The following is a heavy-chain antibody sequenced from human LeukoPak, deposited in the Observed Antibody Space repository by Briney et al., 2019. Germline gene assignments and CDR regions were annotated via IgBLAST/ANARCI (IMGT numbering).Heavy chain of an antibody. CDR3: ARDGMAARRNYNWFDP. Sequence: PSETLSLTCTVSGGSISSYYWSWIRQPPGKGLEWIGYIYYSGSTNYNPSLKSRVTISVDTSKNQFSLKLSSVTAADTAVYYCARDGMAARRNYNWFDPWGQGTLVTVSS. CDR2: IYYSGST. J-gene: IGHJ5*02. D-gene: IGHD6-6*01. V-gene: IGHV4-59*01. CDR1: GGSISSYY.